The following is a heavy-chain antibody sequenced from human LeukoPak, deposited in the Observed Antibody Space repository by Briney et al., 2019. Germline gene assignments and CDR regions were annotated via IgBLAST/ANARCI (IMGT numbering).Heavy chain of an antibody. CDR3: AREFVASGTGSFDL. Sequence: PGGSLRLSCEASGFTFGNFGMTWVRQAPGKGLQWVSCITGGRTCTYYAASVKGRFTVSRDNSQNTLHLQMNSLTAEDTAVYYCAREFVASGTGSFDLWGRGTLVTVSS. CDR1: GFTFGNFG. D-gene: IGHD3-10*01. V-gene: IGHV3-23*01. J-gene: IGHJ2*01. CDR2: ITGGRTCT.